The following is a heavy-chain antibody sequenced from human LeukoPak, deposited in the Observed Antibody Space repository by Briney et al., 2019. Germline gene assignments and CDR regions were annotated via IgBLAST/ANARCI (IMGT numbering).Heavy chain of an antibody. Sequence: ASVKVSCKASGYTFTSYDFNWVRQATGQRPEWMGWMSPNSGDTGCAQKFQDRVTMTRNTSISTAYMQLSSLRSDDTAVYYCARGPPNWGYDYWGPGTLVTVSS. J-gene: IGHJ4*02. V-gene: IGHV1-8*01. CDR2: MSPNSGDT. CDR3: ARGPPNWGYDY. CDR1: GYTFTSYD. D-gene: IGHD7-27*01.